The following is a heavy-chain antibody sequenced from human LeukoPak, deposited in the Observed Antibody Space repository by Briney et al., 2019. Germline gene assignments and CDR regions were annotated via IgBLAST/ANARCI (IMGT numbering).Heavy chain of an antibody. V-gene: IGHV3-7*01. CDR2: IKQDGSEK. CDR3: ARIGITIFGVVKGFDH. D-gene: IGHD3-3*01. Sequence: GGSLRLSCAASGFTFSSYWMSWVRQAPGKGLEWVANIKQDGSEKYYLDSVKGRFTISRDNAKNSLYLQMNSPRAEDTAVYYCARIGITIFGVVKGFDHWGQGTLVTVSS. CDR1: GFTFSSYW. J-gene: IGHJ5*02.